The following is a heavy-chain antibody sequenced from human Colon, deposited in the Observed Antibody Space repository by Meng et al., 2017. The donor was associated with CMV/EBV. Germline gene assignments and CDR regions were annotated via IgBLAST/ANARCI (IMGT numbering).Heavy chain of an antibody. V-gene: IGHV3-30*02. Sequence: GGSLRLSCAASGFTFSNFGMHWVRQTPGKGLEWVASIRYAGIDKFYADSVKGRFTISRDNSKNMLFLQMNSLRDDDTSVYYCAKVDSAMGRTYFDYWGQGTLVTAPQ. CDR1: GFTFSNFG. CDR3: AKVDSAMGRTYFDY. D-gene: IGHD5-18*01. CDR2: IRYAGIDK. J-gene: IGHJ4*02.